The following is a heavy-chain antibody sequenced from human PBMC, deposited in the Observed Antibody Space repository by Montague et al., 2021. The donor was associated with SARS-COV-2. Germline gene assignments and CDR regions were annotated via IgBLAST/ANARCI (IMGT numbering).Heavy chain of an antibody. CDR1: GFAFRNYV. J-gene: IGHJ3*01. CDR2: IGGSGEST. CDR3: AKDRLGTLADASDV. Sequence: SLRLSCAASGFAFRNYVMTWVRQAPGKGLEWVSGIGGSGESTYYADSAKGQFTISRDNSKNTLFLQMTSLRDEDTAVYYCAKDRLGTLADASDVWGQGTVVTVSS. V-gene: IGHV3-23*01. D-gene: IGHD7-27*01.